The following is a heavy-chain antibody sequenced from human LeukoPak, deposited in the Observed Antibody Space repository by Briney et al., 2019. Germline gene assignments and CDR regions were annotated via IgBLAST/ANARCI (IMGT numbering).Heavy chain of an antibody. J-gene: IGHJ3*02. V-gene: IGHV3-33*05. CDR1: GFTFSSYG. Sequence: GGSLRLSCVASGFTFSSYGMHWVRQAPGKVLEWVAVISYDGSNKYYADSVKGRFTISRDNSKNTLYLQMNSLRAEDTAVYYCAREVAGAFDIWGQGTMVTVSS. CDR2: ISYDGSNK. D-gene: IGHD2-15*01. CDR3: AREVAGAFDI.